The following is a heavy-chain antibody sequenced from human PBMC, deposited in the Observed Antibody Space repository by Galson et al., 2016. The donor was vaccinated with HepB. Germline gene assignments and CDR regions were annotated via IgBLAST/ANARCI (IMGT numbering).Heavy chain of an antibody. D-gene: IGHD3-16*01. V-gene: IGHV3-48*01. CDR3: ARGGKSDEGDFYGMDV. Sequence: SLRLSCAASGFTFSSYTMNWVRQAPGKGLEWVSYISSNGATIYYADSVKGRFTLTRDNAKNSLYLQMNSLRTEDTAVYYCARGGKSDEGDFYGMDVWGQGTTVTVSS. CDR1: GFTFSSYT. J-gene: IGHJ6*02. CDR2: ISSNGATI.